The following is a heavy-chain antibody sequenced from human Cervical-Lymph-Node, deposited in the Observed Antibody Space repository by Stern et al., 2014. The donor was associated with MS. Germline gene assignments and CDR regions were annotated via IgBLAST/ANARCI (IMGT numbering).Heavy chain of an antibody. CDR2: INAGNGDT. J-gene: IGHJ4*02. CDR3: APNLDY. V-gene: IGHV1-3*01. Sequence: QDQLVQSGAEVRKPGDSVKVSCKASGYIFTDYGIHWVRQAPGHRLEWVGWINAGNGDTKYSPKFQGRVALSRDTSATTAYMDLSSLRSEDTAVYYCAPNLDYWGQGTLITVSS. CDR1: GYIFTDYG.